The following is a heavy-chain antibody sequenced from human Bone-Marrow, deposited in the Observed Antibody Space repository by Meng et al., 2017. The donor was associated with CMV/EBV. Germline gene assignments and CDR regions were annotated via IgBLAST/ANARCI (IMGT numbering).Heavy chain of an antibody. J-gene: IGHJ4*02. CDR1: GFIFSNYG. V-gene: IGHV3-33*01. CDR2: IWYDGSSK. CDR3: ARDTLNFDY. D-gene: IGHD3-16*01. Sequence: GESLKISCAASGFIFSNYGMHWVRQAPGKGLEWVAIIWYDGSSKYFADSVKGRFAISRDNSKNTLYLQMNTLRAEDTAVYYCARDTLNFDYWGQGTLVTVSS.